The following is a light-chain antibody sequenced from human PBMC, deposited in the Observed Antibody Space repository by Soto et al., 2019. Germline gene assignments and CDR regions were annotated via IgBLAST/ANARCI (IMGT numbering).Light chain of an antibody. CDR3: QQYNNWPLT. J-gene: IGKJ4*01. CDR1: QSVNSN. V-gene: IGKV3-15*01. CDR2: SAS. Sequence: PGARATLSCRASQSVNSNLAWYQQKPGQAPRLLIYSASTRATGIPARFSGSGSGTEFTVTISSLQSEDFAVYYCQQYNNWPLTFGGGTKVEIK.